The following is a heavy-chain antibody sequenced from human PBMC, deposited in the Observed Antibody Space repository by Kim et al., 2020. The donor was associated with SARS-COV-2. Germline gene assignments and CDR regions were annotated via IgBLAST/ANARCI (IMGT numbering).Heavy chain of an antibody. D-gene: IGHD4-17*01. CDR3: AKSTTRDSSYGMGV. V-gene: IGHV3-23*01. J-gene: IGHJ6*02. CDR2: ISNTDGRT. CDR1: GFTCSNYA. Sequence: GGSLRLSCAASGFTCSNYAMNWVRRAPGKGLEWVSTISNTDGRTHYADSVKGRFTISRDNSKNTLYLQLNSLRVEDTAVYYCAKSTTRDSSYGMGVWGQGTTVTVSS.